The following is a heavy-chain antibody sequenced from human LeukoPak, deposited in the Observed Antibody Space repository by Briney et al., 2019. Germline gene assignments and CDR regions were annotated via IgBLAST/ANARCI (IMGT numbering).Heavy chain of an antibody. CDR1: GFTFSSYA. V-gene: IGHV3-23*01. D-gene: IGHD3-16*01. Sequence: GGSLRLSCAASGFTFSSYAMSWVRQAPGKGREWVSAISGSGGSTYYADSVKGRFTISRDNSKNTLYLQMNSLRAEDTAVYYCAKDSGPWGERASSDYWGQGTLVTVSS. CDR2: ISGSGGST. J-gene: IGHJ4*02. CDR3: AKDSGPWGERASSDY.